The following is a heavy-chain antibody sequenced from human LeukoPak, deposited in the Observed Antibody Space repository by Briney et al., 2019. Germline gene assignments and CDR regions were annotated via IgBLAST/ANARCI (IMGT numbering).Heavy chain of an antibody. D-gene: IGHD4-11*01. CDR2: ISAHNGNT. J-gene: IGHJ4*02. Sequence: ASVKVSCKASGYTFTSYGISWVRQAPGQGLEWMGWISAHNGNTNYAQKLQGRVTITRDTSANTAYMELSSLRFEDTAVYYCARGGSRMTTFYIIDYWGQGTLVTVSS. V-gene: IGHV1-18*01. CDR1: GYTFTSYG. CDR3: ARGGSRMTTFYIIDY.